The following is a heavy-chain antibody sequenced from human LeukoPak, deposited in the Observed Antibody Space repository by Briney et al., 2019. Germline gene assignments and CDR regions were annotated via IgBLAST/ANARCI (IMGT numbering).Heavy chain of an antibody. V-gene: IGHV3-30-3*01. CDR2: ISYDGSNK. D-gene: IGHD2-15*01. CDR1: GFTFSSSA. CDR3: ARDRVAARAYYFDY. Sequence: PGGSLRLSCAASGFTFSSSAMHWVRQAPGKGLEGVAVISYDGSNKYYADSVKGRFTISRDNSKNTLYLQMNSLRAEDTAVYYCARDRVAARAYYFDYWGQGTLVTVSS. J-gene: IGHJ4*02.